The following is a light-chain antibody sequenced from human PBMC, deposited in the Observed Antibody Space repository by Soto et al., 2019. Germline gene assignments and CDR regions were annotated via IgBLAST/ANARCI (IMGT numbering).Light chain of an antibody. CDR3: QHYNSYPFT. CDR1: PSISSW. V-gene: IGKV1-5*03. J-gene: IGKJ3*01. Sequence: DIQMTQSPSTLSASVGDRVTITCRASPSISSWLAWYQQKPGKAPKLLIYKASSLESGVPSRFSGSGSGTEFTLTISSLQPDDFATYYCQHYNSYPFTFGPGTKVDIK. CDR2: KAS.